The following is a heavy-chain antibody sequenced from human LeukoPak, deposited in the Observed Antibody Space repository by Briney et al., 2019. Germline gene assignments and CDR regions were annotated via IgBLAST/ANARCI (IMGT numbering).Heavy chain of an antibody. J-gene: IGHJ4*02. CDR3: ARDHYGSGSYSDY. V-gene: IGHV3-7*04. CDR2: IKQDGSEK. D-gene: IGHD3-10*01. CDR1: GFTFSSYW. Sequence: GGSLRLSCAASGFTFSSYWMSWVRQAPGKGLEWVANIKQDGSEKYYVDSVKGRFTISRDNAKNSPYLQMNSLRAEDTAVYYCARDHYGSGSYSDYWGQGTLVTVSS.